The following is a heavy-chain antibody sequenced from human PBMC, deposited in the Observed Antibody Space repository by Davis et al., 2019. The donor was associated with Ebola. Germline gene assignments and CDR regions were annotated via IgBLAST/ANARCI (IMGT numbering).Heavy chain of an antibody. D-gene: IGHD1-26*01. CDR1: GFTFDDYA. V-gene: IGHV3-74*01. CDR3: AREASGSALAAFDI. J-gene: IGHJ3*02. Sequence: GESLKISCAASGFTFDDYAMHWVRQAPGKGLVWVSRINSDGSSTSYADSVKGRFTISRDNAKNTLYLQMNSLRAEDTAVYYCAREASGSALAAFDIWGQGTMVTVSS. CDR2: INSDGSST.